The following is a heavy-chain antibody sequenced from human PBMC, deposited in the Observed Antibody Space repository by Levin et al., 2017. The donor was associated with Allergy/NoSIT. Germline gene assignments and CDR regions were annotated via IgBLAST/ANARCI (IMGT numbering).Heavy chain of an antibody. Sequence: SETLSLTCTVSGGSISSYYWSWIRQPPGKGLEWIGYIYYSGSTNYNPSLKSRVTISVDTSKNQFSLKLSSVTAADTAVYYCASSFAAAGLIDYWGQGTLVTVSS. V-gene: IGHV4-59*01. CDR1: GGSISSYY. CDR3: ASSFAAAGLIDY. CDR2: IYYSGST. D-gene: IGHD6-13*01. J-gene: IGHJ4*02.